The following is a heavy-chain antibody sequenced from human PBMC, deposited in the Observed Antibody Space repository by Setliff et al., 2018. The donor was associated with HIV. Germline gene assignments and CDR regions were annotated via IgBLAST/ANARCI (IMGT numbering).Heavy chain of an antibody. CDR2: ISSSGSTT. D-gene: IGHD3-3*01. V-gene: IGHV3-11*04. CDR3: ARDYLYYNLYNGSPVYGMDV. CDR1: GFTFRDHY. J-gene: IGHJ6*02. Sequence: PGGSLRLSCAASGFTFRDHYMTWIRQAPGKGLEWISYISSSGSTTYYADSLKGRFTISRDNTKNSLYLQMNSLRVEDTAVYYCARDYLYYNLYNGSPVYGMDVWGQGTTVTVSS.